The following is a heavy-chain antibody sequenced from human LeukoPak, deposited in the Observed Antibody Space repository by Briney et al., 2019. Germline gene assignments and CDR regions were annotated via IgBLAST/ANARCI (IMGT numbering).Heavy chain of an antibody. D-gene: IGHD3-10*01. Sequence: GGSLRLSCAASGFTFSSYSMNWVRQAPGKGLEWVSSISSSSSYIYYTDSVKGRFTISRDNAKNSLYLQMNSLRAEDTAVYYCARAMVRGVIRKDNYYYYGIDVWGKGTTVTVSS. V-gene: IGHV3-21*01. CDR1: GFTFSSYS. CDR2: ISSSSSYI. CDR3: ARAMVRGVIRKDNYYYYGIDV. J-gene: IGHJ6*04.